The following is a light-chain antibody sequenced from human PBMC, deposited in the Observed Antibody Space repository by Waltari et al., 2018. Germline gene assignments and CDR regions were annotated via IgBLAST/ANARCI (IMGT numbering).Light chain of an antibody. J-gene: IGKJ2*01. CDR1: QSVSSTY. CDR2: GAS. Sequence: EIVLTQSPGTLSLSPGERATLSCRASQSVSSTYLGWYQQKPGQPPRLLIYGASRRATGIPDRFSRSGSGTDFTLTISRLEPEDFGVYYCQQYGTSPYTFGQGTKLEIK. V-gene: IGKV3-20*01. CDR3: QQYGTSPYT.